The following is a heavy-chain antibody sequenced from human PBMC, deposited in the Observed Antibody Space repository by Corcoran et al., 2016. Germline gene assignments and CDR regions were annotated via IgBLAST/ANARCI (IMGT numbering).Heavy chain of an antibody. CDR1: GYTFTSYG. D-gene: IGHD6-13*01. CDR2: ISAYNGNT. J-gene: IGHJ6*02. CDR3: ARETYSSSWYGPVYYYYGMDV. Sequence: QVQLVQSGAEVKKPGASVKVSCKASGYTFTSYGISWVRQAPGQGLEWMGWISAYNGNTNYAQKLQGRVTMTTDTSTSTAYMELRSLGSDDTAVYYCARETYSSSWYGPVYYYYGMDVWGQGTTVTVSS. V-gene: IGHV1-18*01.